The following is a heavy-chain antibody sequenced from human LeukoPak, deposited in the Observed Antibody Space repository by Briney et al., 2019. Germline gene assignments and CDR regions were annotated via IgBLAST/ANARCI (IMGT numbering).Heavy chain of an antibody. CDR3: ARGTIAVAAIFDY. V-gene: IGHV4-4*02. CDR1: GGSISSSNW. Sequence: PSETLSLTCAVSGGSISSSNWWTWVRQPPGKGLEWIGYIYDSGSTNYNPSLKSRVTISVDTSKNQFSLKLSSVTAADTAMYYCARGTIAVAAIFDYWGQGTLVTVSS. CDR2: IYDSGST. D-gene: IGHD6-19*01. J-gene: IGHJ4*02.